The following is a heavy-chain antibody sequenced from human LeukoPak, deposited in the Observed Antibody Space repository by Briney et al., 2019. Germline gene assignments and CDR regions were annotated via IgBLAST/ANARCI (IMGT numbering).Heavy chain of an antibody. CDR3: ARRGAYYDFWSG. D-gene: IGHD3-3*01. Sequence: SETLSLTCTVSGGSISSSSYYWGWIRQPPGKGLEWIGSIFYSGSTYYSPSLKSRVTISIDTSRNQFSLRLSSVTAADTSIYYCARRGAYYDFWSGWGQGTLDTVSS. V-gene: IGHV4-39*01. J-gene: IGHJ4*02. CDR2: IFYSGST. CDR1: GGSISSSSYY.